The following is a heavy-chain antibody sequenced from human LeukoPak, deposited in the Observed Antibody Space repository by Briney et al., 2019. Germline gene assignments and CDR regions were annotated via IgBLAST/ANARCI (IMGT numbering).Heavy chain of an antibody. CDR2: INHSGST. CDR1: GGSFSGYY. CDR3: ARDIPYCSGGSCYRLANWYFDL. V-gene: IGHV4-34*01. D-gene: IGHD2-15*01. Sequence: PSETLSLTCAVYGGSFSGYYWSWIRQPPGKGLEWIGEINHSGSTNYNPSLKSRVTISVDTSKNQFSLKLSSVTAADTAVYYCARDIPYCSGGSCYRLANWYFDLWGRGTLVTVSS. J-gene: IGHJ2*01.